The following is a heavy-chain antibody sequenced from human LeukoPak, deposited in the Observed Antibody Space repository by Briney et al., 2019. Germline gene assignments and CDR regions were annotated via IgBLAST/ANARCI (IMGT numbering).Heavy chain of an antibody. CDR3: ARGRRRLQPFDI. J-gene: IGHJ3*02. CDR2: ISAYNGYT. V-gene: IGHV1-18*01. CDR1: GYTFTNYG. D-gene: IGHD5-12*01. Sequence: ASVKVSCKASGYTFTNYGINWVRQAPGRGLEWMGWISAYNGYTNYAQKLQGRVTMITDTSTSTAYMELRSLMSDDTAVYFCARGRRRLQPFDIWGQGTMVTVSS.